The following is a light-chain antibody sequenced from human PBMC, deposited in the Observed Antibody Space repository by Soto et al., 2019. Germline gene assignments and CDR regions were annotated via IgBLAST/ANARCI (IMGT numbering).Light chain of an antibody. CDR2: GAS. Sequence: EILLTQSPGTLSLSPGERATLSCRASQSVSSSYLAWYQQKPGQAPRLLIYGASSRATGIPDRFSGSGSGTDFTLTISRLEPEDFAVYYCQQYGSWWTFGQGTKVDI. V-gene: IGKV3-20*01. J-gene: IGKJ1*01. CDR3: QQYGSWWT. CDR1: QSVSSSY.